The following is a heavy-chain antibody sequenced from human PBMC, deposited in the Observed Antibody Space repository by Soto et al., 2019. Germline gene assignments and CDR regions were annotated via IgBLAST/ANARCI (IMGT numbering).Heavy chain of an antibody. V-gene: IGHV4-59*12. CDR2: IYYSGST. CDR3: AREDDGGDRDYYGLDV. D-gene: IGHD2-21*02. CDR1: GGSISSYY. J-gene: IGHJ6*02. Sequence: SETLSLTCTVSGGSISSYYWSWIRQPPGKGLEWIGYIYYSGSTNYNPSLKSRVTMSVDTSKNQFSLRLSSVTAADTAVYYCAREDDGGDRDYYGLDVWGQGTTVTVSS.